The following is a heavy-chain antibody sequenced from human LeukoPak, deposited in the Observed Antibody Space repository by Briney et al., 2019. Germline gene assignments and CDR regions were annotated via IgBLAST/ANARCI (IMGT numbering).Heavy chain of an antibody. CDR1: GFTFTDHY. J-gene: IGHJ5*02. CDR3: ARGAGPLFDP. CDR2: ISDSGGTI. V-gene: IGHV3-11*01. Sequence: PGGSLRLSCAASGFTFTDHYMSWIRQAPGKGLEWFSYISDSGGTIHYADSVKGRFTISRDNAKNSLYLQTNSLRAEDTAVYYCARGAGPLFDPWGQGTLVTVSS.